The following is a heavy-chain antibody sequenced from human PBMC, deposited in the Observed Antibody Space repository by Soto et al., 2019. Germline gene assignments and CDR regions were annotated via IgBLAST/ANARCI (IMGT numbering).Heavy chain of an antibody. CDR2: INHSGST. J-gene: IGHJ6*02. CDR1: GGSFSGYY. Sequence: QVQLQQCGAGLLKPSETLSLTCAVYGGSFSGYYWSWIRQPPGKGLEWIGEINHSGSTNYNPSLKSRVTISVDTSKNQLSLRLSCVTAADTAVYYCARNGSYYGFGRGYHFGGGMDDWGQGTTVTVSS. V-gene: IGHV4-34*01. CDR3: ARNGSYYGFGRGYHFGGGMDD. D-gene: IGHD3-3*01.